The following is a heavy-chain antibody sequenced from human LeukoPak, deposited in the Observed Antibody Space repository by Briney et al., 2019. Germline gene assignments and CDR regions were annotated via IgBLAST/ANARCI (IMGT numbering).Heavy chain of an antibody. CDR1: GFTVSSNY. D-gene: IGHD3-22*01. Sequence: GGSLRLSCAASGFTVSSNYMSWVRQAPEKGLEWVSIIYSGGNTYYADSVKGRFTISRGNSKNTLYLQMSSLRAEDTAVYYCARGSDSSGYYYFDYWGQGTLVTVSS. J-gene: IGHJ4*02. CDR3: ARGSDSSGYYYFDY. V-gene: IGHV3-66*01. CDR2: IYSGGNT.